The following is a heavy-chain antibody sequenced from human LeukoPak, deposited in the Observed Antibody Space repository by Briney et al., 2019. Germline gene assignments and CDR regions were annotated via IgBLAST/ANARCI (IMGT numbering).Heavy chain of an antibody. Sequence: GGSLRLSCAASGFTFSSYSMNWVRQAPGKGLEWVANIKQDGSEKYYVDSVKGRFTISRDNAKNSLYLQMNSLRAEDTAVYYCASHYSSRWFWGYYFDYWGQGTLVTVSS. CDR1: GFTFSSYS. J-gene: IGHJ4*02. D-gene: IGHD6-13*01. V-gene: IGHV3-7*01. CDR3: ASHYSSRWFWGYYFDY. CDR2: IKQDGSEK.